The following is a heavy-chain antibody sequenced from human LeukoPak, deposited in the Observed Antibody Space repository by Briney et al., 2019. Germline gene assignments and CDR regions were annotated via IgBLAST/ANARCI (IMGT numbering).Heavy chain of an antibody. CDR1: GYTFTGHY. CDR3: ARSGYCSGGSCYSSENYYYMDV. V-gene: IGHV1-2*06. J-gene: IGHJ6*03. D-gene: IGHD2-15*01. Sequence: ASVKVSCKASGYTFTGHYMHWVRQAPGQGLEWMGRINPNSGGTNYAQKFQGRVTMTRDTSISTAYMELSRLRSDDTAVYYCARSGYCSGGSCYSSENYYYMDVWGKGTTVTVSS. CDR2: INPNSGGT.